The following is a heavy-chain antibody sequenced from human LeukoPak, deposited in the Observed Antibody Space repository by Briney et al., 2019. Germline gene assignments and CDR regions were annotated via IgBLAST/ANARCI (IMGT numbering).Heavy chain of an antibody. V-gene: IGHV1-69*13. CDR1: GGTFSSYA. CDR2: IIPIFGTA. Sequence: GASVKVSCKASGGTFSSYAISWVRQGPGQGLEWMGGIIPIFGTANYAQKFQGRVTITADESTSTAYMELSSLRSEDTAVYYCARQTEYQGGLRLLEWPQSGGENYFDYWGQGTLVTVSS. CDR3: ARQTEYQGGLRLLEWPQSGGENYFDY. J-gene: IGHJ4*02. D-gene: IGHD3-3*01.